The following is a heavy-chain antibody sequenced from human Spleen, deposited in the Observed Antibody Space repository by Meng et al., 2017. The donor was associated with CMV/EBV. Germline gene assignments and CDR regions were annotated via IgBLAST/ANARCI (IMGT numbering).Heavy chain of an antibody. D-gene: IGHD1-26*01. Sequence: GGSLRLSCVASGFTFSDYAIHWVRQAPGKGLEWVAFMSDDGSDKYFAASVKGRFTISRDNSKNTLYLQLHSLRPEDTAVYFCARVGPSGTYWEKTDYFDFWGQGTLVTVSS. CDR1: GFTFSDYA. V-gene: IGHV3-30*04. CDR2: MSDDGSDK. CDR3: ARVGPSGTYWEKTDYFDF. J-gene: IGHJ4*02.